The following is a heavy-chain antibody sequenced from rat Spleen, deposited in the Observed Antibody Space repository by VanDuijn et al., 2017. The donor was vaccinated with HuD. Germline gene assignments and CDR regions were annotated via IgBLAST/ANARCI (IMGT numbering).Heavy chain of an antibody. CDR1: GFTFSNAA. CDR2: IRTKSTYYAT. D-gene: IGHD3-1*01. V-gene: IGHV10-5*01. J-gene: IGHJ2*01. Sequence: VQVVESGGGLVHPKESLNLSCAASGFTFSNAAVYWVRQAPGKGLECIARIRTKSTYYATHYADSVKGRFTISRDDSKSMVYLQMENLKSEDTAMYYCTAASNEYWGQGVMVTVSS. CDR3: TAASNEY.